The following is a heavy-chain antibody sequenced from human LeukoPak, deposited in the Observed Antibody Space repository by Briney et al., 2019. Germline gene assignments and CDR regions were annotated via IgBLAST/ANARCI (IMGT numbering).Heavy chain of an antibody. CDR2: ISSGGTFV. Sequence: PGGSLRLSCTGSGFTFSSYTLHWVRQAPGKELEWVSSISSGGTFVFYADSVTGRFTISRDNAGKFLYLQMDGLRAEDTAVYYCATLGCAGEICPRAGRALGGYWGQGTLVTVSS. D-gene: IGHD2-21*01. CDR1: GFTFSSYT. V-gene: IGHV3-21*01. J-gene: IGHJ4*02. CDR3: ATLGCAGEICPRAGRALGGY.